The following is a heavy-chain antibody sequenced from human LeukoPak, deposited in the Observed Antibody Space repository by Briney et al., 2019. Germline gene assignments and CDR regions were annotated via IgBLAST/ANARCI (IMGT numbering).Heavy chain of an antibody. CDR3: ARNYDFWSGYLDY. D-gene: IGHD3-3*01. CDR2: IHYSGST. J-gene: IGHJ4*02. Sequence: SETLSLTCTVSGGSISSYYWSWIRQPPGKGLEWIGYIHYSGSTNNNPSLKSRVTISVDTSKNQFSLKLTSVTAADTAVYYCARNYDFWSGYLDYWGQGTLVTVSS. CDR1: GGSISSYY. V-gene: IGHV4-59*01.